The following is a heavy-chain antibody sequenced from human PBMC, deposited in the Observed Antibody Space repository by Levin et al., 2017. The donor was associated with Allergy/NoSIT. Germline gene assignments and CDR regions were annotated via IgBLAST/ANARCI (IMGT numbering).Heavy chain of an antibody. CDR3: ARGFLGGAFDI. CDR1: GGSISSYY. J-gene: IGHJ3*02. V-gene: IGHV4-59*01. D-gene: IGHD3-16*01. Sequence: SETLSLTCTVSGGSISSYYWTWIRQPPGKGLEWIGYIYSSGTTNYNPSLKSRLTISLDTSKNQFSLKLNSVTAADTAVYYCARGFLGGAFDIWGQGTMVSVSS. CDR2: IYSSGTT.